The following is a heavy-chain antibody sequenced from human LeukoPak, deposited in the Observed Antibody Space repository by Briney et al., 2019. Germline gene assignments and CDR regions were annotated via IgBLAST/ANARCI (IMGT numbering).Heavy chain of an antibody. J-gene: IGHJ5*02. CDR1: GGTFSSYA. V-gene: IGHV1-69*05. CDR3: ARSSYYGSGSQYKGGKNWFDP. Sequence: SVKVSCKASGGTFSSYAISWVRQAPGQGLEWMGRIIPIFGTANYAQKFQGRVTITTDESTSTAYMELTSLRSEDTAVYYCARSSYYGSGSQYKGGKNWFDPWGQGTLVTVSS. D-gene: IGHD3-10*01. CDR2: IIPIFGTA.